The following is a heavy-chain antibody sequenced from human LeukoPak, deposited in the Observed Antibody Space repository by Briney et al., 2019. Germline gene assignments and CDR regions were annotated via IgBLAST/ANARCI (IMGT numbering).Heavy chain of an antibody. Sequence: GGCLRLACAASGFTFSSYGMHCARQAAGKGRGWVSFIGDDGSNRYYADSVKDRFTISIDNSKNTLYLQMNSLRAEDTAVYYCAKDFRIVGATPGYWGQGTLVTVSS. J-gene: IGHJ4*02. CDR1: GFTFSSYG. V-gene: IGHV3-30*02. D-gene: IGHD1-26*01. CDR3: AKDFRIVGATPGY. CDR2: IGDDGSNR.